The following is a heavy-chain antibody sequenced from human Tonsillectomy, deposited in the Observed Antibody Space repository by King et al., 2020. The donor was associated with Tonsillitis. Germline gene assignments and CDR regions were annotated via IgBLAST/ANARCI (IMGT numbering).Heavy chain of an antibody. D-gene: IGHD5-24*01. CDR1: GGSIISGGCY. J-gene: IGHJ4*02. CDR2: IYYNGDT. Sequence: VQLQESGPGLVKPSQTLSLTCTVSGGSIISGGCYWSWIRQHPGKGLEWVGYIYYNGDTYYNPSLKSRVTISVDTSKNQFSLKLSSVTAADTAVYYCARDKKKRGGVDYWGQGTLVTVSS. V-gene: IGHV4-31*03. CDR3: ARDKKKRGGVDY.